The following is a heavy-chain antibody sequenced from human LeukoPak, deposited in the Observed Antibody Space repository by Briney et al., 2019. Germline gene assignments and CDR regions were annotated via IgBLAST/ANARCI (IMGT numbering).Heavy chain of an antibody. V-gene: IGHV1-69*05. CDR2: IIPIFGTA. CDR1: GGTFSSYA. J-gene: IGHJ6*03. Sequence: ASVKVSCKASGGTFSSYAISWVRQAPGQGLEWMGGIIPIFGTANYAQKFQGRVTITRSTSISTAYMELSSLRSEDTAVYYCARGRGGSYYYYYMDVWGKGTTVTVSS. D-gene: IGHD3-16*01. CDR3: ARGRGGSYYYYYMDV.